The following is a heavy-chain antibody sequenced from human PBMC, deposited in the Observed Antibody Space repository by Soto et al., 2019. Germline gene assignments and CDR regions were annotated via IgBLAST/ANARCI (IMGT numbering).Heavy chain of an antibody. CDR2: IYHSGST. V-gene: IGHV4-30-2*01. CDR1: GGSISSGGYS. D-gene: IGHD4-17*01. Sequence: NPSETLSLTCAVSGGSISSGGYSWSWIRQPPGKGLEWIGYIYHSGSTYYNPSLKSRVTISVDRSKNQFSLKLSSVTAADTAVYYCARSMGNDYGADNWFDPWGQGTLVTVSS. CDR3: ARSMGNDYGADNWFDP. J-gene: IGHJ5*02.